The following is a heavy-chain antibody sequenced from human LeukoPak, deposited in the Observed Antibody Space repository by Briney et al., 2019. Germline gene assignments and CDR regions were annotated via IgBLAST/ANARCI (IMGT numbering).Heavy chain of an antibody. CDR3: AKGRFGSYSAFDY. V-gene: IGHV3-23*01. CDR1: GFTFSSYA. D-gene: IGHD1-26*01. CDR2: ISGSGGST. Sequence: PGGSLRLSCAASGFTFSSYAMTWVRQAPGQGLEWVSTISGSGGSTYYADSVKGRFTISRDNSKNTLYLQMNSLRAEDTAVYYCAKGRFGSYSAFDYWGQGTLVTVSS. J-gene: IGHJ4*02.